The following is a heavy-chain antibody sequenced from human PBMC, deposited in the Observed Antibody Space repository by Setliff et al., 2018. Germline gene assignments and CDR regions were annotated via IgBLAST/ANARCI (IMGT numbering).Heavy chain of an antibody. D-gene: IGHD2-21*02. CDR2: IIPMFGTP. Sequence: GASVKVSCKASGDSFNNYAISWVRQAPGQGLEWMGGIIPMFGTPAYAQKFQGRVTLTTDTSTGTAYMELRSLTFDDTAVYYCARDWFCSGGDCSDVFDFWGQGTMVTVSS. CDR3: ARDWFCSGGDCSDVFDF. V-gene: IGHV1-69*05. CDR1: GDSFNNYA. J-gene: IGHJ3*01.